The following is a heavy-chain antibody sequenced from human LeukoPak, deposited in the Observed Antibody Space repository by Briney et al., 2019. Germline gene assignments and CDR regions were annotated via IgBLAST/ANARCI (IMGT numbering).Heavy chain of an antibody. CDR2: VSPPGGGT. CDR3: AKDSAKKYDDY. Sequence: PGGSLRLSCGASGFTFSKHGMNWVRQAPGKGLEWLSGVSPPGGGTYYADSVKGRFIISRDNSKNTLHLQMNSLRAEDTAVYYCAKDSAKKYDDYWGQGTLVTVSS. D-gene: IGHD2/OR15-2a*01. J-gene: IGHJ4*02. CDR1: GFTFSKHG. V-gene: IGHV3-23*01.